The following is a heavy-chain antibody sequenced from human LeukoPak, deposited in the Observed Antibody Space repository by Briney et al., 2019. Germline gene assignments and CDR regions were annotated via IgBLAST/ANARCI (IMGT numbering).Heavy chain of an antibody. CDR3: ASARHGDYVWDY. V-gene: IGHV5-51*01. D-gene: IGHD3-16*01. J-gene: IGHJ4*02. CDR1: GYTFTSYA. Sequence: KVSCKASGYTFTSYAMHWVRQMPGKGLEWMGIIYSGDSHTKYSPSFQGRVTISVDKSITTAYLQWSSLEASDTAMYYCASARHGDYVWDYWGQGTLVTVSS. CDR2: IYSGDSHT.